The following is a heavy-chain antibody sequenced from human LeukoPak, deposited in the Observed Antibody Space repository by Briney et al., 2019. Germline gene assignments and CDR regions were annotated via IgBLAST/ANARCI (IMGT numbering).Heavy chain of an antibody. Sequence: GGSPRLSCTASGFTFGSYEMNWVRQAPGKGLEWVSYISSSGSTIYNADSVRGRFTISRDNAKNSLYLQMNSLRAEDTAVYYCARGLRFLDYWGQGTLVTVSS. J-gene: IGHJ4*02. CDR1: GFTFGSYE. D-gene: IGHD3-3*01. V-gene: IGHV3-48*03. CDR2: ISSSGSTI. CDR3: ARGLRFLDY.